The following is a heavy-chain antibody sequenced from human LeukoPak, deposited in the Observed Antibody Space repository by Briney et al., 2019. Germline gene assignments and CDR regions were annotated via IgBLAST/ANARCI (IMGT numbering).Heavy chain of an antibody. J-gene: IGHJ6*02. CDR1: GFTFSSYS. Sequence: PGGSLRLSCAASGFTFSSYSMNWVRQAPGKGLEWVSYISSSSSTIYYADSVKGRFTISRDNSKNTLYLQMNSLRAEDTAVYYCARDPPGDYYGMDVWGQGTTVTVSS. CDR3: ARDPPGDYYGMDV. D-gene: IGHD7-27*01. CDR2: ISSSSSTI. V-gene: IGHV3-48*01.